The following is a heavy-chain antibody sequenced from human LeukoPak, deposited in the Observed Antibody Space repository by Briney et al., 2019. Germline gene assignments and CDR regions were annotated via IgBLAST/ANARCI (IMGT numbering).Heavy chain of an antibody. J-gene: IGHJ4*02. CDR2: ISAYNGNT. CDR3: AVGAAYYYDSSGYPFDY. V-gene: IGHV1-18*01. D-gene: IGHD3-22*01. CDR1: GYTFTSYG. Sequence: GASVKVSCMASGYTFTSYGISWVRQAPGQGLEWMGWISAYNGNTNYAQKLQGRVTMTTDTSTSTAYMELRSLRSDDTAVYYCAVGAAYYYDSSGYPFDYWGQGTLVTVSS.